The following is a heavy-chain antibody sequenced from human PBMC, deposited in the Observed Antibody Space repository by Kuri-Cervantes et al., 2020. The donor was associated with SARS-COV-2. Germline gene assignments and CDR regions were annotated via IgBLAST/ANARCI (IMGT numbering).Heavy chain of an antibody. D-gene: IGHD3-3*01. CDR3: ARVSAETIFGVVTTAAWFDP. J-gene: IGHJ5*02. CDR2: IYHSGST. CDR1: DGSISSGGYS. Sequence: SQTLSLTCAVSDGSISSGGYSWSWIRQPPGKGLEWIGYIYHSGSTYYNPSLKSRVTISVDTSKNQFSLKLSSVTAADTAVYYCARVSAETIFGVVTTAAWFDPWGQGTLVTVSS. V-gene: IGHV4-30-2*01.